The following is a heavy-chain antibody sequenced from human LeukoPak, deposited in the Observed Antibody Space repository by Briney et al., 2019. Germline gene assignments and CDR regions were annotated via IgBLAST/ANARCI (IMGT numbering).Heavy chain of an antibody. J-gene: IGHJ4*02. CDR1: GGSISSGSYY. CDR2: IYTSGST. Sequence: SETLSLTCTVSGGSISSGSYYWSWIRQPAGKGLEWIGRIYTSGSTNYNPSLKSRVTISVDTSKNQFSLKLSSVTAADTAVYYCARAGYRSSGSYSYFDYWGQGTLVTVSS. V-gene: IGHV4-61*02. CDR3: ARAGYRSSGSYSYFDY. D-gene: IGHD1-26*01.